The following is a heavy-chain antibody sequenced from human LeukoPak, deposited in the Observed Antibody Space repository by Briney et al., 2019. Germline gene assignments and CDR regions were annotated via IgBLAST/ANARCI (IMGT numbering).Heavy chain of an antibody. D-gene: IGHD3-16*02. J-gene: IGHJ4*02. CDR1: GYTLTELS. Sequence: SVKVSCKVSGYTLTELSMHWVRQAPGKGLEWMGGFDPEDGETIYAQKFQGRVTMTEDTSTDTAYMELSSLRSEDTAVYYCATPPYYDYVWGSYRYTLYFDYWGQETRVTVSS. V-gene: IGHV1-24*01. CDR3: ATPPYYDYVWGSYRYTLYFDY. CDR2: FDPEDGET.